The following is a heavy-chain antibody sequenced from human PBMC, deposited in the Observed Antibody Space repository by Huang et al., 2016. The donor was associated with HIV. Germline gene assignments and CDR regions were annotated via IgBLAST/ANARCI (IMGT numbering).Heavy chain of an antibody. V-gene: IGHV5-51*01. D-gene: IGHD3-22*01. CDR3: ARSTSGYYYRTDY. J-gene: IGHJ4*02. CDR1: GFSFTNYW. CDR2: IDPGDSDT. Sequence: EVQLAQSGAEVKKPGESLKISCNGSGFSFTNYWIGWVRQMPGKGLEWIVIIDPGDSDTKYSPSFQGQVTISADKSISTAYLQWSSLKASDTAMYYCARSTSGYYYRTDYWGQGTLVTVSS.